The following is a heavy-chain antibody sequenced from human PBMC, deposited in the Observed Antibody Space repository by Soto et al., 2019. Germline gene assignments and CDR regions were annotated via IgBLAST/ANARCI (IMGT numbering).Heavy chain of an antibody. V-gene: IGHV4-4*02. Sequence: QVQLQESGPGLVKPSGTLSLTCAVSGGSISSTNWWSWVRQPPGKGLEWIGEIYHSGSTNYNPSLKSRGTISVDKSKHQCSLKLSSVTAADTAVYYCARGLRTLSPLDYWCQGTLVIVSS. CDR2: IYHSGST. CDR1: GGSISSTNW. D-gene: IGHD3-16*02. J-gene: IGHJ4*02. CDR3: ARGLRTLSPLDY.